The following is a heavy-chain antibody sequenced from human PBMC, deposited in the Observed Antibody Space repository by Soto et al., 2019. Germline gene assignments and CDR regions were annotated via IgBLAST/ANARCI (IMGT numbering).Heavy chain of an antibody. CDR1: GDSVSSDSAA. CDR2: TYYRSKWYN. Sequence: KQSPTLSLPCDISGDSVSSDSAAWNWIRQSPSRGLEWLGRTYYRSKWYNDYAVSVKSRITIKSDTSKNQFSLHLNSATPEDTALYYCARTDMAVAVAGYFDDWGQGTLVTVSS. V-gene: IGHV6-1*01. D-gene: IGHD6-19*01. CDR3: ARTDMAVAVAGYFDD. J-gene: IGHJ4*02.